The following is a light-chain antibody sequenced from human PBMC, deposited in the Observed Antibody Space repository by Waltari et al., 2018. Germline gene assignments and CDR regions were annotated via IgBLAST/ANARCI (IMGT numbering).Light chain of an antibody. V-gene: IGKV1-9*01. CDR2: YAS. CDR1: QSISNY. CDR3: QQLNSYPLT. J-gene: IGKJ4*01. Sequence: TQSPDFHSVTPPEKVTITCRASQSISNYLAWYQQKPGKAPKLLIYYASTLQSGVPSRFSGSGSGTEFSLTISSLQPEDFATYYCQQLNSYPLTFGGGTKVEIK.